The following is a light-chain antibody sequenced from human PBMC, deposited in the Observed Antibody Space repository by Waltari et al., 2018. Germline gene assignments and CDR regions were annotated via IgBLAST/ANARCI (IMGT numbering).Light chain of an antibody. J-gene: IGKJ5*01. V-gene: IGKV2-29*02. Sequence: IVMTQTQLSQSRTPGQSASSSCKPSQSLLHTDGKTYLHWYLQKPGQPPQLLMYEVSRRFTGVPERFSGSGSGTDFTLTIRRVEADDVGIYYCMQGIHLISFGQGTRLAIK. CDR1: QSLLHTDGKTY. CDR3: MQGIHLIS. CDR2: EVS.